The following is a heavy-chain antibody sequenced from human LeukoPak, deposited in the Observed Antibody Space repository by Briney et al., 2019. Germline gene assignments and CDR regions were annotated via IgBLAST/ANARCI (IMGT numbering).Heavy chain of an antibody. CDR3: ARDTSFWSGYYTWGAGNWFDP. V-gene: IGHV1-18*01. CDR1: GYTFTSYG. D-gene: IGHD3-3*01. CDR2: ISAYNGNT. J-gene: IGHJ5*02. Sequence: ASVKVSCKASGYTFTSYGISWVRQAPGQGLEWMGWISAYNGNTNYAQKLQGRVTMTRDTSTSTVYMELSSLRSEDTAVYYCARDTSFWSGYYTWGAGNWFDPWGQGTLVTVSS.